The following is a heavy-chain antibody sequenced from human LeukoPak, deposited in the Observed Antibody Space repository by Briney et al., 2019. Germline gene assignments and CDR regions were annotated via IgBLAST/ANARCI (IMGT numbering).Heavy chain of an antibody. J-gene: IGHJ4*02. CDR1: GNTLTELS. D-gene: IGHD3-22*01. V-gene: IGHV1-24*01. CDR3: ATGFDSSGSLTSFDY. Sequence: ASEKVSCKVSGNTLTELSMHWVRQAPGKGLEWMGGFDPEDGETIYAQKFQGRVTMTEDTSADTAYMELSSLRSEDTAVYYCATGFDSSGSLTSFDYWGQGTLVTVSS. CDR2: FDPEDGET.